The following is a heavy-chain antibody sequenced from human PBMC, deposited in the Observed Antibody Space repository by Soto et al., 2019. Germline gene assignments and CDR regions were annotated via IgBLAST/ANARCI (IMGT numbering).Heavy chain of an antibody. V-gene: IGHV1-69*01. CDR3: ARELITIFGVPGGWFDP. CDR2: IIPIFGTA. J-gene: IGHJ5*02. Sequence: QVQLVQSGAEVKKPGSSVTVSCKASGGTFRRYAISWVRQAPGHGLAWMGGIIPIFGTANYAQKFQGSVTITADESTSTADMELSSLRAEDTAVYYCARELITIFGVPGGWFDPWGQGTLVTVSS. D-gene: IGHD3-3*01. CDR1: GGTFRRYA.